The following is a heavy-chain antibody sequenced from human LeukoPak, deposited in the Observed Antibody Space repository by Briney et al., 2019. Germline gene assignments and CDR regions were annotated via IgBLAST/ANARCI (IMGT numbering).Heavy chain of an antibody. V-gene: IGHV3-15*01. Sequence: GGSLRLSCAASGFTFSNAWMSWVHQAPGKGLEWVGRIKSKTDGGTTDYAAPVKGRFTISRDDSKNTLYLQMNSLKTEDTAVYYCTTDLYYDILTGYYVDYWGQGTLVTVSS. CDR2: IKSKTDGGTT. J-gene: IGHJ4*02. CDR1: GFTFSNAW. CDR3: TTDLYYDILTGYYVDY. D-gene: IGHD3-9*01.